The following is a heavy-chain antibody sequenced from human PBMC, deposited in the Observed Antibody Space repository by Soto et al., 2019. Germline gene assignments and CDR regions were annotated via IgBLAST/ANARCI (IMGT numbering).Heavy chain of an antibody. D-gene: IGHD2-2*01. Sequence: QVQLVESGGGVVQPERSLRLSCAASGFTFSSYGMHWVRQAPGKGLEWVAFISYDGSNKYYADSVKGRFTISRDNSKNTLYLQMNSLRAEDTAVYYCARVVPAAMYYYYGMDVWGQGTTVTVSS. CDR1: GFTFSSYG. CDR2: ISYDGSNK. CDR3: ARVVPAAMYYYYGMDV. V-gene: IGHV3-30*03. J-gene: IGHJ6*02.